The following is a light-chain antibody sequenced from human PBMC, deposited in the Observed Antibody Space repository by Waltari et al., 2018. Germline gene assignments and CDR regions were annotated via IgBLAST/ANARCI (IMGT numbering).Light chain of an antibody. CDR2: NNH. J-gene: IGLJ1*01. V-gene: IGLV1-44*01. CDR1: RSNIDANT. Sequence: QSVLTQPPSASGTPGQRVSISCSGSRSNIDANTVSWFQQLPGAAPPLLIYNNHHRAAGVPYRFSGSKSGPSASLAIRGLQSGDEAEYYCAAWDDSLDAYVFGTGTKVTVL. CDR3: AAWDDSLDAYV.